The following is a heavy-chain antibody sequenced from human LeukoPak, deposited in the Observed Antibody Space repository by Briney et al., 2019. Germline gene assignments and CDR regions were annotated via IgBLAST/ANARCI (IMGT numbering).Heavy chain of an antibody. Sequence: ASVKVSCKASGYTFTSYGISWVRQAPGQGLEWMGWISAYNGNTNYVQKFQGRVTMTTDISTSTAYMELNSLRAEDTAVYYCARVVGQEIPFLDFWSGYYETYYYYGMDVWGQGTTVTVSS. J-gene: IGHJ6*02. CDR3: ARVVGQEIPFLDFWSGYYETYYYYGMDV. CDR1: GYTFTSYG. CDR2: ISAYNGNT. D-gene: IGHD3-3*01. V-gene: IGHV1-18*01.